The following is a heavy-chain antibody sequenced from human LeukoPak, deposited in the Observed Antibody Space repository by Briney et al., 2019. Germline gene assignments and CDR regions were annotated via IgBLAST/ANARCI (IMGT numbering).Heavy chain of an antibody. D-gene: IGHD3-22*01. CDR1: GYTFTSYA. V-gene: IGHV1-69*13. CDR2: IIPIFGTA. Sequence: SVKVSCKASGYTFTSYAMHWVRQAPGQGLEWMGGIIPIFGTANYAQKFQGRVTITADESTSTAYMELSSLRSEDTAVYYCARSWANYYDSSGYPGFDYWGQGTLVTVSS. J-gene: IGHJ4*02. CDR3: ARSWANYYDSSGYPGFDY.